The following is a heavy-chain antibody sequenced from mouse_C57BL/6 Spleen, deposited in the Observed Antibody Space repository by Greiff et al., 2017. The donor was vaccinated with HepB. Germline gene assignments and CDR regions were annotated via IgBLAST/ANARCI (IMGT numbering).Heavy chain of an antibody. CDR2: ISDGGSYT. Sequence: DVQLVESGGGLVKPGGSLKLSCAASGFTFSSYAMSWVRQTPEKRLEWVATISDGGSYTYYPDNVKGRFTISRDNAKNNLYLQMSHLKSEDTAMYYCARERDDYDENYYAMDYWGQGTSVTVSS. J-gene: IGHJ4*01. CDR3: ARERDDYDENYYAMDY. V-gene: IGHV5-4*01. CDR1: GFTFSSYA. D-gene: IGHD2-4*01.